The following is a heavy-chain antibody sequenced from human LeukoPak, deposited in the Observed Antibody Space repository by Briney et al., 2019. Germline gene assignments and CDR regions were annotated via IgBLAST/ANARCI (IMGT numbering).Heavy chain of an antibody. CDR2: ITATGDTA. CDR3: AGDRDSDWYSPLDY. D-gene: IGHD6-19*01. CDR1: GFTFTKCA. V-gene: IGHV3-23*01. J-gene: IGHJ4*02. Sequence: GGSLRLSCVASGFTFTKCAMSWIRQAPGKGLEWVAIITATGDTAYYADSVKGRFTISRDNSRNTVYMQMDSLRAEDTAIYYCAGDRDSDWYSPLDYWGQGSQVTVSP.